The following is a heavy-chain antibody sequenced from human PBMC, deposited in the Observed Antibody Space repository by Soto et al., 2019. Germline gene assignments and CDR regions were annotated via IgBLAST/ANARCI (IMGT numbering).Heavy chain of an antibody. CDR1: GFPFPTFG. CDR2: LSGSGNSP. V-gene: IGHV3-23*01. D-gene: IGHD3-3*01. CDR3: ATIKDFWRGRHLDY. J-gene: IGHJ4*02. Sequence: EVRLLESGGALVQPGGSLRLSCATSGFPFPTFGMTWVRQAPGKGLEWVSSLSGSGNSPFYAGSVKGRFTISRDNSENTMYLHMGSLTVEDTAISYCATIKDFWRGRHLDYWGQGTLVTVST.